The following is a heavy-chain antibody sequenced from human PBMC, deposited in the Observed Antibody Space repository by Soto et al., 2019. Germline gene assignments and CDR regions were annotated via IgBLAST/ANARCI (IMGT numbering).Heavy chain of an antibody. CDR1: GGTFSSHG. V-gene: IGHV1-69*06. J-gene: IGHJ4*02. Sequence: QVQLVQSGTVVQRRGSSVKVSCQASGGTFSSHGMAWVRQAPGQGLEWMGGIIPTFGTPTYAPKFQGRVKITADKYTNTAYMELSSLTSEDTGGYYWASERSAQDFEFWGQGTLITVSS. CDR3: ASERSAQDFEF. CDR2: IIPTFGTP. D-gene: IGHD1-26*01.